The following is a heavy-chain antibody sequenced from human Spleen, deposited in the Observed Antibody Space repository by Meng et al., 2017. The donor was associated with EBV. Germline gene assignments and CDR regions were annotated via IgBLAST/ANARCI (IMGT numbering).Heavy chain of an antibody. CDR1: GYTFSNYA. CDR2: INTNTGSP. J-gene: IGHJ4*02. V-gene: IGHV7-4-1*02. CDR3: ARGLDSRGYTAY. D-gene: IGHD5-12*01. Sequence: QLVPSGSELNKPGASVKVSCKTSGYTFSNYAIIWVRQAPGQGLQWIGWINTNTGSPAYAQGFTGRFLSSLDTSVSTAYLQINRLKPEDTAVYYCARGLDSRGYTAYWGQGTLVTVSS.